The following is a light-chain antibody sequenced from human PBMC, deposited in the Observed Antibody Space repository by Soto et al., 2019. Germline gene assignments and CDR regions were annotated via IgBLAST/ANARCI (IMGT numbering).Light chain of an antibody. J-gene: IGKJ1*01. Sequence: EIVMTQSPATLSVSPGERTTLSCRASQSVSGKLAWYQRKPGHAPRLRIYGASTRATGIPARFSGSGSGTEFTLTISSMQSEDFAVYYCQQYNNWWTFGRGTKVDIK. V-gene: IGKV3-15*01. CDR3: QQYNNWWT. CDR2: GAS. CDR1: QSVSGK.